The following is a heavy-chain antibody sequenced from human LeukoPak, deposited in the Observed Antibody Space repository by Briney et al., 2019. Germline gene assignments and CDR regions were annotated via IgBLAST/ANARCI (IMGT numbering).Heavy chain of an antibody. D-gene: IGHD2-2*01. CDR3: ARAQEGCSRASCYLEP. Sequence: PSETLSLTCAISGASISSTNWWIWVRQPPGKGLEWIGEMHHSGRTNYNPSLKSRITISVDKSKNQVFLRLNSVAAADAALYYCARAQEGCSRASCYLEPWGQGTLVTVSS. CDR2: MHHSGRT. J-gene: IGHJ5*02. V-gene: IGHV4-4*02. CDR1: GASISSTNW.